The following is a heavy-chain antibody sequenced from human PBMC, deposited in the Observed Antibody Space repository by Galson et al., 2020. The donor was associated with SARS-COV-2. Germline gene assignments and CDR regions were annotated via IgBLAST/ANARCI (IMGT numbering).Heavy chain of an antibody. CDR2: ISSSGTTI. Sequence: GGSLRLSCAASGFTFGSYSMNWVRQAPGKGLEWVSLISSSGTTIYYADSVKGRFTISRDNAKNSLYLQMNSLRAEDTAVYYCARRPAVGRVYYYMDVWGKGTTVTVSS. J-gene: IGHJ6*03. CDR3: ARRPAVGRVYYYMDV. V-gene: IGHV3-48*01. CDR1: GFTFGSYS. D-gene: IGHD1-26*01.